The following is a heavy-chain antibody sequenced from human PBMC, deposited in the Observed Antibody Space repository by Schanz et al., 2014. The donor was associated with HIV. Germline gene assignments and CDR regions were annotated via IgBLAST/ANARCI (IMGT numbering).Heavy chain of an antibody. J-gene: IGHJ6*02. V-gene: IGHV3-30*18. CDR3: AKVATWDYYGMDV. CDR1: GFTFSSYG. Sequence: QVQLVESGGGVVQPGRSLRLSCAASGFTFSSYGMHWVRQAPGKGLEWLAFISYDGSNTDYADSVKGRFTISRDNSKNTLYVQMNRLRAEDTAVYYCAKVATWDYYGMDVWGQGTTVTVSS. CDR2: ISYDGSNT.